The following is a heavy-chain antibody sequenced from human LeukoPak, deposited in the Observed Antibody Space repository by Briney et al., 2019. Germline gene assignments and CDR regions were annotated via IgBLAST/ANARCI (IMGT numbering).Heavy chain of an antibody. D-gene: IGHD6-13*01. CDR1: GYTFTSYA. V-gene: IGHV1-3*04. CDR3: ARVRIAAAAFDY. CDR2: INTGNGNT. J-gene: IGHJ4*02. Sequence: ASVKVSCKASGYTFTSYAMHWVRQAPGQRLEWMGWINTGNGNTKYSQKFQGRVTITRDTSASTAYMELSSLRSEDTAVYYCARVRIAAAAFDYWGQGTLVTVSS.